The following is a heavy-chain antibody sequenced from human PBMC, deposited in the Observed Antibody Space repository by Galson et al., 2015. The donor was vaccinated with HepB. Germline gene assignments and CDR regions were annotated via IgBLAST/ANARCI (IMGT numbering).Heavy chain of an antibody. CDR2: ISSSGANT. J-gene: IGHJ6*02. Sequence: SLRLSCAASGFSFSSYAMSWVRQAPGKGLEWVSAISSSGANTYYADSVKGRFAISRDNSKHTLYLQMNSLRAEDTAVYYCAKVGQQLVRGLYYYYGMDVWCQGTTVTVSS. D-gene: IGHD6-13*01. V-gene: IGHV3-23*01. CDR1: GFSFSSYA. CDR3: AKVGQQLVRGLYYYYGMDV.